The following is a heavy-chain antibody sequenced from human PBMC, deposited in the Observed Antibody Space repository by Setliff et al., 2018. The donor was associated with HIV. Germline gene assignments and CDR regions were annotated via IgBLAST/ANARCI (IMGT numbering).Heavy chain of an antibody. CDR1: GGSFSGYY. V-gene: IGHV4-34*01. J-gene: IGHJ2*01. CDR3: ARCLGQQMGRFWYFDL. Sequence: PSETLSLTCAVYGGSFSGYYWSWIRQPPGKGLEWIGEINHSGSTNYNPSLKSRVTISVDTSKDQFSLKLSSVIAADTAVYYCARCLGQQMGRFWYFDLWGRGTLVTVSS. D-gene: IGHD6-13*01. CDR2: INHSGST.